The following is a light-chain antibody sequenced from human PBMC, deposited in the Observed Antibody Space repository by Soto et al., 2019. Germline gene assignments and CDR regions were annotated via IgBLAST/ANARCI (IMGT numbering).Light chain of an antibody. Sequence: EIGMTQSPATLSVSPGERATLSCRASQSVSSNLAWYQQKPGQAPRLLIYGASTRSTGIPARFSGSGSGTEFTLTISSLQSEDLAVYYCQQYNNSPPYTFGQGTKLEIK. CDR3: QQYNNSPPYT. CDR1: QSVSSN. J-gene: IGKJ2*01. V-gene: IGKV3-15*01. CDR2: GAS.